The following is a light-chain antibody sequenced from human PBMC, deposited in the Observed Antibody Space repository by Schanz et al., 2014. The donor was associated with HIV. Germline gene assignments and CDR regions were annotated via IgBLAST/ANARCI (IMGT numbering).Light chain of an antibody. J-gene: IGLJ2*01. CDR1: SGHSNNA. Sequence: QLVLTQSPSASASLGASVKLTCTLSSGHSNNAIARHQHHPEKGPRFLMKLKSDGSHTKGDGIPERFSGSSSGAERYLTISSLQSEDEADYYCQTWGAGIRVFGGGTKLTVL. CDR3: QTWGAGIRV. CDR2: LKSDGSH. V-gene: IGLV4-69*01.